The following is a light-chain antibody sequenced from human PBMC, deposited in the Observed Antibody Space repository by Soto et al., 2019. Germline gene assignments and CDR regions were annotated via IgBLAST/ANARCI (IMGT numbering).Light chain of an antibody. Sequence: EIVLTQSPATLSLSPGERATLSCRASQSVSSYLAWYQQKPGQAPRLLIYDASNRATGIPARFSGRGSGTDFTLTISSLEPEDFAVYYCQQRSNGPPVTFGQGTKLEIK. CDR2: DAS. CDR3: QQRSNGPPVT. CDR1: QSVSSY. J-gene: IGKJ2*01. V-gene: IGKV3-11*01.